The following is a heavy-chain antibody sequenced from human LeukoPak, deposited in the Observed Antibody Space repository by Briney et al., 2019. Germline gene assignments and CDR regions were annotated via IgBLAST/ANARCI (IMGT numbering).Heavy chain of an antibody. CDR3: AAASAFSSSWRS. CDR1: GLSFSSYN. CDR2: ITGNKTTK. V-gene: IGHV3-48*01. Sequence: PGGSLRLSCTASGLSFSSYNMNWLRQAPGKGPEWVAYITGNKTTKYYADSVKGRFTISRDNAKKSLFLQMNSRRAQDTAVHYCAAASAFSSSWRSWGQGTVVTVSS. D-gene: IGHD6-13*01. J-gene: IGHJ5*02.